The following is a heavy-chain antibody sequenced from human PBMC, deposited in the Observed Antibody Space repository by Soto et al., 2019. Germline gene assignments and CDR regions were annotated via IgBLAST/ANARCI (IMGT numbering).Heavy chain of an antibody. J-gene: IGHJ4*02. Sequence: SETLSLTCAVYGGSFRGYFWSWIRQPPEKGLEWIGEINHNGITSYSPSLVSRVTTSVDTPKNQFSLRLRSVTAADTAIYYCARRFCSDSYCTYFDYWGRGTLVTVSS. CDR2: INHNGIT. D-gene: IGHD2-15*01. V-gene: IGHV4-34*10. CDR1: GGSFRGYF. CDR3: ARRFCSDSYCTYFDY.